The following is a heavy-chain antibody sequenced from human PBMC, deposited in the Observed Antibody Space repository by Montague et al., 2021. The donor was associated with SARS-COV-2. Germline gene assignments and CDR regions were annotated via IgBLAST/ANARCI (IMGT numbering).Heavy chain of an antibody. D-gene: IGHD3-3*01. J-gene: IGHJ3*02. CDR2: IYYSGST. Sequence: SETLSLTCTVSGGSISSSSYYWGWIRQPPGKGLERIGSIYYSGSTYYNPSLKSRVTISVDTSKNQFSLKLSSVTAADTAVYYCARHSGRDTIFGVVIIPDAFDIWGQGTMVTVSS. CDR3: ARHSGRDTIFGVVIIPDAFDI. CDR1: GGSISSSSYY. V-gene: IGHV4-39*01.